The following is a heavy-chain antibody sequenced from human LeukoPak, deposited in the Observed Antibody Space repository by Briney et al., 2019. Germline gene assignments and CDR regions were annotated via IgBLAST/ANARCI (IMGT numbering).Heavy chain of an antibody. CDR2: IIPILGIA. J-gene: IGHJ4*02. V-gene: IGHV1-69*04. D-gene: IGHD2-2*01. CDR3: VRSLEYQLLGSDY. CDR1: GGTFSSYA. Sequence: ASVKVSCKASGGTFSSYAISWVRQAPGQGLEWMGRIIPILGIANYAQKFQGRVTITADKSTSTAYMELSSLRSEDTAVYYCVRSLEYQLLGSDYWGQGTLVTVSS.